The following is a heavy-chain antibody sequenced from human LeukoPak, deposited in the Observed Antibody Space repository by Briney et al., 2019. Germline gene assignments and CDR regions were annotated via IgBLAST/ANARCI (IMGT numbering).Heavy chain of an antibody. CDR1: GGTFRTHT. J-gene: IGHJ4*02. Sequence: ASVKVSCKASGGTFRTHTVSWVRQGPRQGLEWMGSIVPISVTPKYAQKFQGRITITRDESGTTAYLELDSLTFDDTAMYYCASGPSVIVVPLFESWGQGTLVTVSS. D-gene: IGHD2-15*01. CDR2: IVPISVTP. CDR3: ASGPSVIVVPLFES. V-gene: IGHV1-69*05.